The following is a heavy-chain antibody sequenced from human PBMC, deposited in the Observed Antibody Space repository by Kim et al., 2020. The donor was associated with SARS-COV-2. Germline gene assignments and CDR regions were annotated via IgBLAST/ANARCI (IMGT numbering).Heavy chain of an antibody. CDR3: ARALLGYCSGGSCYHFDY. V-gene: IGHV3-21*01. CDR1: GFTFSSYS. CDR2: ISSSSSYI. Sequence: GGSLRLSCAASGFTFSSYSMNWVRQAPGKGLEWVSSISSSSSYIYYADSVKGRFTISRDNAKNSLYLQMNSLRAEDTAVYYCARALLGYCSGGSCYHFDYWGQGTLVTVSS. J-gene: IGHJ4*02. D-gene: IGHD2-15*01.